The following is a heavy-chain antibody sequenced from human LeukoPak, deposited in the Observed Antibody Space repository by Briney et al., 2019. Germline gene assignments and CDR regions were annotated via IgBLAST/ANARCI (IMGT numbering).Heavy chain of an antibody. D-gene: IGHD3-22*01. CDR3: ARDMSEYYNSSGCRVF. V-gene: IGHV3-21*01. Sequence: GGSLRLSCAASGFTFSTYSMNWVRQAPGKGLEWVSSISGSSSYIYYADSVKGRFTISRDNAKKSLYLQMNSLRAEDTAVYYCARDMSEYYNSSGCRVFWGQGALVTVSS. J-gene: IGHJ4*02. CDR2: ISGSSSYI. CDR1: GFTFSTYS.